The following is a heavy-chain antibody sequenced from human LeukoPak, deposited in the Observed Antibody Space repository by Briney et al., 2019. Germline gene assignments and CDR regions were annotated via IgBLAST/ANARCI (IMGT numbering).Heavy chain of an antibody. CDR1: GGSISSSSYY. CDR3: ARHTYYDILTPGYYFDY. D-gene: IGHD3-9*01. Sequence: SETLSLTCTVSGGSISSSSYYWGWIRQPPGKGLEWIGSIYYSGSTYYNPSLKSRVTISVDTSKNQFSLKLSSVTAADTAVYYCARHTYYDILTPGYYFDYWGQGTLVTVSS. V-gene: IGHV4-39*01. CDR2: IYYSGST. J-gene: IGHJ4*02.